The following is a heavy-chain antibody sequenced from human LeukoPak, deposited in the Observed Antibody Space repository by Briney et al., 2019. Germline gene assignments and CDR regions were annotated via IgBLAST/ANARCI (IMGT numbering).Heavy chain of an antibody. V-gene: IGHV3-21*01. J-gene: IGHJ5*02. Sequence: NTGGSLRLSCAASGFAFSSYSMNWVRQAPGKGLEWVSSISSSSSYIYYADSVKGRFTISRDNAKNSLYLQMNSLRAEDTAVYYCASSGWSYPWGQGTLVTVSS. CDR2: ISSSSSYI. CDR3: ASSGWSYP. CDR1: GFAFSSYS. D-gene: IGHD6-19*01.